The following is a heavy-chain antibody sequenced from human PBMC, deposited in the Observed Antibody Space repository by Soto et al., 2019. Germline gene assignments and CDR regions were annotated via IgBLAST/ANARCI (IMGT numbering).Heavy chain of an antibody. CDR1: GYTFTSYD. Sequence: QVQLVQSGAEVKKPGASVKVSCKASGYTFTSYDINWVRQATGQGLEWMGWMNPNSGNTGYAQKFQGTVTMTRNTSISTAYMELSSLRSEDTAVYYCARAHRYCSSTSCYLSRNYFDYWGQVTLVTVSS. CDR2: MNPNSGNT. D-gene: IGHD2-2*01. CDR3: ARAHRYCSSTSCYLSRNYFDY. J-gene: IGHJ4*02. V-gene: IGHV1-8*01.